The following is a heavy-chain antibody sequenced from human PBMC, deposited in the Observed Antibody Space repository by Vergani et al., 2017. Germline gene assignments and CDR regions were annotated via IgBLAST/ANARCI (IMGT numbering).Heavy chain of an antibody. CDR3: AKHFRGWGIDY. CDR2: IQFDGSNQ. V-gene: IGHV3-30*02. CDR1: GFTLSNYD. Sequence: QVQLVESGGGVVQRGGSLRLSCATSGFTLSNYDMQWIRQGPGKGLEFVAFIQFDGSNQYYADSVKGRFTLSRDFSNNTLYLQMNSLRTDATATYYCAKHFRGWGIDYWGQGTQVIVSS. D-gene: IGHD3-16*01. J-gene: IGHJ4*02.